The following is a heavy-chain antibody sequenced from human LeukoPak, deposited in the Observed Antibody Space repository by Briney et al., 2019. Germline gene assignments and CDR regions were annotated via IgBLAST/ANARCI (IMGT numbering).Heavy chain of an antibody. V-gene: IGHV4-39*01. CDR2: IYYSGNT. CDR3: ARRLYCSSTSCYGWFDP. J-gene: IGHJ5*02. Sequence: SETLSLTCTVSGGSIRSSSYYWGWIRQPRGKGREWIGCIYYSGNTYYNPSLRSRVTIDVDTSKNKFSLKLSSVTAADTAVYYCARRLYCSSTSCYGWFDPWGQGTLVTVSS. CDR1: GGSIRSSSYY. D-gene: IGHD2-2*01.